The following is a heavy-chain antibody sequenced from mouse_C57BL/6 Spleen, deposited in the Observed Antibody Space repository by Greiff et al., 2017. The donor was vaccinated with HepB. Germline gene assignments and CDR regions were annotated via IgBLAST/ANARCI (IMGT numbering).Heavy chain of an antibody. J-gene: IGHJ4*01. CDR2: INPSSGYT. Sequence: VHLVESGAELAKPGASVKLSCKASGYTFTSYWMHWVKQRPGQGLEWIGYINPSSGYTKYNQKFKDKATLTADKSSSTAYMQLSSLTYEDSAVYYCASRTLTTVVNYAMDYWGQGTSVTVSS. V-gene: IGHV1-7*01. CDR3: ASRTLTTVVNYAMDY. CDR1: GYTFTSYW. D-gene: IGHD1-1*01.